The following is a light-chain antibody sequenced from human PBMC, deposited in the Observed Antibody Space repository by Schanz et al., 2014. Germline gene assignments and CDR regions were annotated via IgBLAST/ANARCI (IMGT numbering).Light chain of an antibody. CDR3: CSYVSSSAVL. CDR2: EVS. J-gene: IGLJ2*01. CDR1: SSDVGGYNY. V-gene: IGLV2-14*01. Sequence: QSALTQPASVSGSPGQSITISCTGTSSDVGGYNYVSWYQQHPGKAPKLMIYEVSKRPSGVPDRFSGSKSGNTASLTISGLQAEDEADYYCCSYVSSSAVLFGGGTKVTVL.